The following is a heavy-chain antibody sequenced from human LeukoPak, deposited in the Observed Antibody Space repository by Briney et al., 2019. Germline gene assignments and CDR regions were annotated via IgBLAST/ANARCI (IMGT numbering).Heavy chain of an antibody. J-gene: IGHJ4*02. CDR1: GGSISSYH. D-gene: IGHD2-15*01. CDR2: IYYSGST. Sequence: SETLSLTCTVSGGSISSYHWSWIRQPPGKGLDWIGDIYYSGSTNYNPSLKSRVTISVDTSKNQFSLKLSSVTSADTAVYYCARDCSGGSCISDWGQGTLVTVSS. CDR3: ARDCSGGSCISD. V-gene: IGHV4-59*12.